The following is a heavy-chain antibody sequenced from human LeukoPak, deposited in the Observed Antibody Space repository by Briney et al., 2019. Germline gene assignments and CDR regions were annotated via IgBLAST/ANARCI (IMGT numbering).Heavy chain of an antibody. CDR2: INHSGST. Sequence: SETLSLTCAVYGGSFSGYYWSWIRQPPGKGLEWIGEINHSGSTNYNPSLKSRVTISVDTSKNQFCLKLSSVTAADTAVYYCARGQGYCGGDCYPPRPRVKGYYFDYWGQGTLVTVSS. D-gene: IGHD2-21*02. V-gene: IGHV4-34*01. CDR1: GGSFSGYY. J-gene: IGHJ4*02. CDR3: ARGQGYCGGDCYPPRPRVKGYYFDY.